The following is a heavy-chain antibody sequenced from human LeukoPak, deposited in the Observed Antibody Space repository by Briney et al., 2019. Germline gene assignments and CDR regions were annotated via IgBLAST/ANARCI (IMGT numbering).Heavy chain of an antibody. J-gene: IGHJ6*02. CDR1: GFTFSSYS. CDR3: ARDLGGSSWYGDYYYYGMDV. Sequence: PGGSLRLSCAASGFTFSSYSMNWVRQAPGKGLEWVSSISSSSSYIYYADSVKGRFTISRDNAKNSLYLQMNSLRAEDTAVYYCARDLGGSSWYGDYYYYGMDVWGQGTTVTVSS. CDR2: ISSSSSYI. V-gene: IGHV3-21*01. D-gene: IGHD6-13*01.